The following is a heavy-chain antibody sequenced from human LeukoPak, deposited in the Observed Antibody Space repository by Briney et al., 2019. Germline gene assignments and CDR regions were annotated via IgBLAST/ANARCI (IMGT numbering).Heavy chain of an antibody. CDR1: GGTFSSYA. Sequence: SVKVSCEASGGTFSSYAISWVRQAPGQGLEWMGGIIPIFGTANYAQKFQGRVTITADESTSTAYMELSSLRSEDTAVYYCASGDYNWNEFDYWGQGTLVTVSS. J-gene: IGHJ4*02. CDR2: IIPIFGTA. CDR3: ASGDYNWNEFDY. V-gene: IGHV1-69*01. D-gene: IGHD1-20*01.